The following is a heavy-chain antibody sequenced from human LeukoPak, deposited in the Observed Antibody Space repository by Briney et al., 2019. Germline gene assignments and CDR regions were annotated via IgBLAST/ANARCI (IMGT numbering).Heavy chain of an antibody. D-gene: IGHD1-26*01. Sequence: SGGSLRLSCAASRFTFSSYAMSWVRQAPGKGLEWVSTISGSGDSTYYADSVKGRFTISRDNSENTLFLQINSLRADDAAVYYCATVGGGSSRPYYFDYWAPGALVTVSS. CDR2: ISGSGDST. V-gene: IGHV3-23*01. J-gene: IGHJ4*02. CDR3: ATVGGGSSRPYYFDY. CDR1: RFTFSSYA.